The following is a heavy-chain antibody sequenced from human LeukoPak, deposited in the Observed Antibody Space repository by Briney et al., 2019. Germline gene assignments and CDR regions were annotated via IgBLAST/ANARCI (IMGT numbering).Heavy chain of an antibody. J-gene: IGHJ5*01. V-gene: IGHV3-7*04. CDR3: ARGGRPDS. CDR1: XFTFRISW. D-gene: IGHD1-26*01. CDR2: IKEDGSEK. Sequence: QPGGSLRLSCAASXFTFRISWMSWVRQAPGKGLEWVASIKEDGSEKNYVDSVKVRFTISRDNDNNSLYLHMNSLRVDDTAFYYCARGGRPDSWGQGTLVTVSS.